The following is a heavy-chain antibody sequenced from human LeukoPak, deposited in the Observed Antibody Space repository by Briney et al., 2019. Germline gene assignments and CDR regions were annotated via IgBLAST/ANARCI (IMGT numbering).Heavy chain of an antibody. D-gene: IGHD3-10*01. V-gene: IGHV3-66*01. Sequence: GGSLRLSCAASGFTFSTNYMSWVRHAPGERLELVSVIYSGDTTFYADSVRGKFTISRDNSKNTLYLQMNRLRAEDTAVYYCASILRSSSGYYFDYWGQGTLVTVSS. CDR1: GFTFSTNY. CDR3: ASILRSSSGYYFDY. CDR2: IYSGDTT. J-gene: IGHJ4*02.